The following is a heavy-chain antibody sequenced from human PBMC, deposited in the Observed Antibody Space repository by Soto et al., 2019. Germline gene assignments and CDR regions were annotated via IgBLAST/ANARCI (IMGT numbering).Heavy chain of an antibody. CDR2: ISAYNGNT. J-gene: IGHJ3*02. CDR3: ARGPPLGYCSSTSCTDAFDI. V-gene: IGHV1-18*01. CDR1: GYTFTIYG. Sequence: GASVKVSCKASGYTFTIYGISWVLQAPGQGLEWMGWISAYNGNTNYAQKLQGRVTMTTDTSTSTAYMELRSLRSDDTAVYYCARGPPLGYCSSTSCTDAFDIWGQGTMVTVSS. D-gene: IGHD2-2*01.